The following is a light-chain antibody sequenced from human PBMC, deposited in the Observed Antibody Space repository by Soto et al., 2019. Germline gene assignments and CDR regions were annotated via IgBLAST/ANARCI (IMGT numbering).Light chain of an antibody. CDR1: QSVTRY. CDR2: DAS. Sequence: EIVLTQSPATLSLSPGERATLSCRASQSVTRYLAWYQQKPGQAPSLLIYDASNRATGIPARFSGSVSGTDVTLTISSLEPEDFAVYYYQQRSNWPLSFGGGTKVEIK. J-gene: IGKJ4*01. CDR3: QQRSNWPLS. V-gene: IGKV3-11*01.